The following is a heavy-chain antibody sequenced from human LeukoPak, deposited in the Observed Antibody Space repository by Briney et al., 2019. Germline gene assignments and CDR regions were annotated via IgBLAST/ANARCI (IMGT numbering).Heavy chain of an antibody. J-gene: IGHJ4*02. V-gene: IGHV3-66*02. Sequence: GGSLRLSCAASGFSVSSNSTSWVRQAPGKGLEWVSVIYSGGSTSYADFVKGRFTISKDNSKNTVYLQMNSLRAEDTAGYYCARDVGYCSSTSGYMDPEYWGQGTLVTVSS. CDR2: IYSGGST. D-gene: IGHD2-2*02. CDR1: GFSVSSNS. CDR3: ARDVGYCSSTSGYMDPEY.